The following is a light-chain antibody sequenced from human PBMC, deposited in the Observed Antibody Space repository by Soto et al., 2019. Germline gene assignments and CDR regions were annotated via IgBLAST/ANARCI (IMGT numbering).Light chain of an antibody. CDR3: LQYYNFSWT. CDR1: QDIRNT. Sequence: AIQMTQSPSSLSASVGDRVAISCLAGQDIRNTLAWYQQKPGEAPKLLIFAASNLQSGVPSRFSGSGSVTDFTLAITGLQPEDFATYYCLQYYNFSWTFGQGTKVDIK. V-gene: IGKV1-6*01. CDR2: AAS. J-gene: IGKJ1*01.